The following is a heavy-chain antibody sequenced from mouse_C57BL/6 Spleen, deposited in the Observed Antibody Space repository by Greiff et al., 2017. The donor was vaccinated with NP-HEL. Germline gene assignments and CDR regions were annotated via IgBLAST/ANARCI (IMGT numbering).Heavy chain of an antibody. V-gene: IGHV5-4*01. CDR3: AREITTNGMDY. Sequence: EVQLVESGGGLVKPGGSLKLSCAASGFTFSSYAMSWVRQTPEKRLEWVATISDGGSYTYYPDHVTGRFTISRDNAKNNLYLQMSHLKSEDTKMYYCAREITTNGMDYRGQGTPVTGSP. J-gene: IGHJ4*01. D-gene: IGHD2-4*01. CDR1: GFTFSSYA. CDR2: ISDGGSYT.